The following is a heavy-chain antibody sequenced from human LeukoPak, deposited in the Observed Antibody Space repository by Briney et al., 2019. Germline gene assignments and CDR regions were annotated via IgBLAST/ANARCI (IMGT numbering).Heavy chain of an antibody. CDR2: IYYSGNT. V-gene: IGHV4-30-4*01. D-gene: IGHD4-11*01. CDR1: GGSIRSGDYY. J-gene: IGHJ4*02. CDR3: ACVTSLYYFDF. Sequence: SQTLSLTCAVSGGSIRSGDYYWSWARQPPGKGLEWIGHIYYSGNTYYNPSLKSRVAISVDTSKNQFSLKLSSVTAADTAVYYCACVTSLYYFDFWGQGTLVTVSS.